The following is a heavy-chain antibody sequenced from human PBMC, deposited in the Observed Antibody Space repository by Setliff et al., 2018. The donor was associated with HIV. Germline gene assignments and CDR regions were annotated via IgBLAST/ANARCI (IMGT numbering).Heavy chain of an antibody. Sequence: SETLSLTCTVSGGSFSNYYGGWIRQPPGKGLEWIGSIYYSGSTYYTPSLKSRVTISVDTSKNQFSLKLSSVTAADTAVYYCARETYYYDNPQYYYYYMDVWGKGTTVTVSS. CDR2: IYYSGST. J-gene: IGHJ6*03. CDR1: GGSFSNYY. CDR3: ARETYYYDNPQYYYYYMDV. D-gene: IGHD3-22*01. V-gene: IGHV4-39*01.